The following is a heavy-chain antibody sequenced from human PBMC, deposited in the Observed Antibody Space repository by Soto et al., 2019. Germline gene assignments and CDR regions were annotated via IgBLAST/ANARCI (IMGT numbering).Heavy chain of an antibody. CDR3: VGGQYYLDY. Sequence: QVQLVESGGGVVQPGRSLRLSCAASGFPFTTYGMHWVREGPGKGLGRVAVISYDGSNKYYADSVKGRFTISRDNSKNTLYLQMNSLRPEDTALYYCVGGQYYLDYRGQGTLVTVSS. CDR1: GFPFTTYG. J-gene: IGHJ4*02. V-gene: IGHV3-30*03. D-gene: IGHD3-10*01. CDR2: ISYDGSNK.